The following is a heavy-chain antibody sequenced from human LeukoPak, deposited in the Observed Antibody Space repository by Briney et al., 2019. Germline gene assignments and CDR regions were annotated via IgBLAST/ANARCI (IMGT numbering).Heavy chain of an antibody. CDR3: ARAYSSGWYYFDY. V-gene: IGHV3-30-3*01. J-gene: IGHJ4*02. Sequence: PGGSLRLSCAASGFTFSSYAMHWVRQAPGKGLEWVAVISYDGSSKYYADSVKGRFTISRDNSKNTPYLQMNSLRAEDTAVYYCARAYSSGWYYFDYWGQGTLVTVSS. CDR2: ISYDGSSK. D-gene: IGHD6-19*01. CDR1: GFTFSSYA.